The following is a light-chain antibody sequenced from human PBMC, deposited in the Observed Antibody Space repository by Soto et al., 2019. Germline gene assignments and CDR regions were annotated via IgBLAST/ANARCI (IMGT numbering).Light chain of an antibody. V-gene: IGLV1-47*01. CDR1: TSNILRNY. CDR2: MND. CDR3: ASWDDSLSGYV. J-gene: IGLJ1*01. Sequence: QTVLTQPPSASGNPGQRLTISCSGSTSNILRNYVYWYRQLPGTAPRLLISMNDQRPSGVPDRFSGSKSGTSASLAISGLRSEDEDDYYCASWDDSLSGYVFGTGTQLTVL.